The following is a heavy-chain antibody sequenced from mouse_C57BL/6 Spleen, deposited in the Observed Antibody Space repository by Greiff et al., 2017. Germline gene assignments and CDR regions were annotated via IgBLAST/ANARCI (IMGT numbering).Heavy chain of an antibody. D-gene: IGHD4-1*01. Sequence: QVQLQQPGAELVRPGSSVKLSCKASGYTFTSYWLHWVKQRPIQGLEWIGNIDPSDSETNYNQKFKDKATLTVDKSSSTAYMQLRSLTSEDSAVYYCARDWDVDGNYWGQGTTLTVSS. CDR1: GYTFTSYW. J-gene: IGHJ2*01. CDR2: IDPSDSET. V-gene: IGHV1-52*01. CDR3: ARDWDVDGNY.